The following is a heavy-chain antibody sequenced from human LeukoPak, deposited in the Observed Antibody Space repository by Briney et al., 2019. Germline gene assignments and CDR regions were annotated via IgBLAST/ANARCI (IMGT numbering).Heavy chain of an antibody. CDR1: GFTFSSYW. CDR3: VKDSPPRYSGSPPAY. V-gene: IGHV3-7*03. Sequence: GRSLRLSCAASGFTFSSYWMSWIRQAPGKGLEWVANINKDGGEKYYVDSVKGRFTISRDNAKNSLYLQMNSLRADDTAVYYCVKDSPPRYSGSPPAYWGQGTLVTVSS. D-gene: IGHD1-26*01. CDR2: INKDGGEK. J-gene: IGHJ4*02.